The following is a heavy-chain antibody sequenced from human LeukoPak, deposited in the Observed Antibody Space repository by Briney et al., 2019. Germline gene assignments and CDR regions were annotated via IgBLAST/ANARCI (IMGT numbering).Heavy chain of an antibody. CDR2: IYYTGST. CDR1: GGSISNYY. V-gene: IGHV4-59*01. CDR3: ARDSSGWYRWFDP. J-gene: IGHJ5*02. D-gene: IGHD6-19*01. Sequence: SETLSLTCTVSGGSISNYYWSWIRQSPEKGLEWIGYIYYTGSTNYNPSLKSRATMSVDTTKNQFSLKLSSVTAADTAVYYCARDSSGWYRWFDPWGQGTLVTVSS.